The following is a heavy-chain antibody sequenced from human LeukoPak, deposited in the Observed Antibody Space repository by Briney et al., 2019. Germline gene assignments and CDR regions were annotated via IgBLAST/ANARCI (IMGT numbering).Heavy chain of an antibody. CDR3: ARENEAGYSGNGPSQH. V-gene: IGHV3-30*02. J-gene: IGHJ1*01. D-gene: IGHD6-13*01. Sequence: TGGSLRLSCAASGFTFRDYGMHWVRQAPGKGLEWVAFTRNDGSDNHYTDSVKGRFTISRDSSTLYLQMNSLRTEDTAVYYCARENEAGYSGNGPSQHWGQGTLVTVSS. CDR1: GFTFRDYG. CDR2: TRNDGSDN.